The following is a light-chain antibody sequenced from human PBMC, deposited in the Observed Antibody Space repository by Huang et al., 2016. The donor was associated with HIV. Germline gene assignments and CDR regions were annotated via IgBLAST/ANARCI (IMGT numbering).Light chain of an antibody. CDR2: GAF. V-gene: IGKV3-15*01. J-gene: IGKJ2*01. CDR1: QNISSN. Sequence: DIVLTQSPATLSLSPGETATLPCRASQNISSNLAWYQQKPGQAPRLLIYGAFTRATGFPARFSGSGSETEFTLTISSLESEDFAVYYCQQYDNWPPMYTFGQGTKLEIK. CDR3: QQYDNWPPMYT.